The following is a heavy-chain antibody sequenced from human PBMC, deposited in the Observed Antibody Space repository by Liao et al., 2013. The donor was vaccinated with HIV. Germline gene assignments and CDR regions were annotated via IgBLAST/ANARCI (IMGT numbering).Heavy chain of an antibody. D-gene: IGHD3-22*01. J-gene: IGHJ6*03. CDR3: ARARWGYDNSGLRLYYHYMDV. Sequence: QVQLQESGPGLVKPSETLSLTCAVYGGSFSGYYWSWIRQPPGKGLEWIGEINHSGSTYYNPSLKSRVTISVDTSKNQFSLKLSSVTAADTAVYYCARARWGYDNSGLRLYYHYMDVWGKGTTVTVSS. V-gene: IGHV4-34*10. CDR1: GGSFSGYY. CDR2: INHSGST.